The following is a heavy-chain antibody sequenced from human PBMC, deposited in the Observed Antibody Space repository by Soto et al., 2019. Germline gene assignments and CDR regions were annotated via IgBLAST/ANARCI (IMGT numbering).Heavy chain of an antibody. Sequence: SETLSLTCTVSGGSISSYYWSWIRQPPGKGLEWIGYIYYSGSTNYNPSLKSRVTISVDTSKNQFSLKLSSVTAADTAVYYCARHVIAAAGTSLSWFDPWGQGTLVTVSS. D-gene: IGHD6-13*01. CDR3: ARHVIAAAGTSLSWFDP. V-gene: IGHV4-59*08. CDR1: GGSISSYY. J-gene: IGHJ5*02. CDR2: IYYSGST.